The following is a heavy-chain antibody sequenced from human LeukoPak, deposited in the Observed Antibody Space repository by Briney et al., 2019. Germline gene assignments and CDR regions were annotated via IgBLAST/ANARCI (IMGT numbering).Heavy chain of an antibody. D-gene: IGHD6-19*01. CDR3: ARLHLVSSGWYPMADS. Sequence: PSETLSLTCAVYGGSFSGYYWSWIRQPPGKGLEWIGEINHSGSTNYTPSLKSRVTISVDTSKNQFSLKLSSVTPADTAVYYCARLHLVSSGWYPMADSWGQGTLVTVSS. V-gene: IGHV4-34*01. J-gene: IGHJ4*02. CDR2: INHSGST. CDR1: GGSFSGYY.